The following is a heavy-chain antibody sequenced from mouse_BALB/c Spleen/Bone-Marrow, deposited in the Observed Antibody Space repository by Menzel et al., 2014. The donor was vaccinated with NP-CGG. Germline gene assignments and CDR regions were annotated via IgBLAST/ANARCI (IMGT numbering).Heavy chain of an antibody. CDR1: GYTFTTYW. V-gene: IGHV1S81*02. Sequence: VQRVESGAELVRPGVSVKLSCKASGYTFTTYWMHWIKQRPEQGLERIGEINPSNGGTNYNEKFKSKATLTVDKSSSTAYMQLSSLTSEDSAVYYCARSPGYWYFDVWGAGTTVTVSS. J-gene: IGHJ1*01. CDR3: ARSPGYWYFDV. CDR2: INPSNGGT.